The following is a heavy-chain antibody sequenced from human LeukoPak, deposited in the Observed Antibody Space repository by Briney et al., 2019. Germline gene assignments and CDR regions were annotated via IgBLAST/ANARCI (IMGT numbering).Heavy chain of an antibody. Sequence: GGSLRLSCAASGFTFSSYWMSWVRQAPGKGLEWVANIKQDGSGKYYVDSVKGRFTISRDNAKNSLYLQMNSLRAEDTAVYYCARTNYDSSGYYSNDYWGQGTLVTVSS. V-gene: IGHV3-7*01. CDR2: IKQDGSGK. CDR1: GFTFSSYW. D-gene: IGHD3-22*01. J-gene: IGHJ4*02. CDR3: ARTNYDSSGYYSNDY.